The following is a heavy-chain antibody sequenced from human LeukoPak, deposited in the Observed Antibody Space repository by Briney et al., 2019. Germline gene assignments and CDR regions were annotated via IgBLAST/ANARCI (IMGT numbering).Heavy chain of an antibody. CDR1: GFTFSDYY. J-gene: IGHJ4*02. V-gene: IGHV3-11*04. Sequence: GGSLRLSCAASGFTFSDYYMSWIRQAPGKGLEWVSYISSSGSTIYYADSVKGRFTISRDNSKNTLYLQMNSLRAEDTAVYYCARPRRTRIFDYWGQGTLVTVSS. CDR3: ARPRRTRIFDY. D-gene: IGHD1-7*01. CDR2: ISSSGSTI.